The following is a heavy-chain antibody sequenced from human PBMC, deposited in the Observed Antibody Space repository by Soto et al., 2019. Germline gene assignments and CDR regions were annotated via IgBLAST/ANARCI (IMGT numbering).Heavy chain of an antibody. CDR1: GFTFSRFW. CDR2: IKQDGSEK. D-gene: IGHD6-13*01. J-gene: IGHJ4*02. Sequence: GGSLRLSCAASGFTFSRFWMTWVRQAPGKGLEWVANIKQDGSEKYYVDSVKGRFTISRDNARNSVFLQLTSLRVEDTAVHYCARGFGSSPLFEEYFDYWGQGALVTVSS. CDR3: ARGFGSSPLFEEYFDY. V-gene: IGHV3-7*04.